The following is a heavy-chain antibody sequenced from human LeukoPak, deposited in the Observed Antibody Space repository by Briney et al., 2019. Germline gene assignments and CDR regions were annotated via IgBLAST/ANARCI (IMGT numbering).Heavy chain of an antibody. CDR3: ARDRPYITIFGVVIPSYYFDY. CDR2: IIPIFGTA. V-gene: IGHV1-69*06. J-gene: IGHJ4*02. Sequence: GSSVKVSCKASGGTFSSYAISWVRQAPGQGLEWMGGIIPIFGTANYAQKFQGRVTITADKSTSTAYMELSSLRSEDTAVYYCARDRPYITIFGVVIPSYYFDYWGQGTLVTVSS. D-gene: IGHD3-3*01. CDR1: GGTFSSYA.